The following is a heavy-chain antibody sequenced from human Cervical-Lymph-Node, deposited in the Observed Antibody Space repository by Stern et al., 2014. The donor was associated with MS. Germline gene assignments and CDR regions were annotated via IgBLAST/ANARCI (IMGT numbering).Heavy chain of an antibody. D-gene: IGHD6-19*01. CDR2: IWYDGSNK. CDR3: AREETIAVAGTLDV. V-gene: IGHV3-33*01. Sequence: QVQLMQSGGGVVQPGRSLRLSCAASGFTFSSYGMHWVRQAPGKGLEWVAVIWYDGSNKYYADSVKGRFTISRDNSKNTLYLQMNSLRAEDTAVYYCAREETIAVAGTLDVWGQGTTVTVSS. J-gene: IGHJ6*02. CDR1: GFTFSSYG.